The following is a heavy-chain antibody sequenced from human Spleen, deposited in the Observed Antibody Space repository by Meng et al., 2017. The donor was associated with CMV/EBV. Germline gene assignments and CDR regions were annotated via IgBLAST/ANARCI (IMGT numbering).Heavy chain of an antibody. CDR3: ARAVATSATGYFDF. Sequence: SETLSLTCTVSGGSISSSSYYWSWIRQYPGKGLEWIGYISYSGSTYYSPSLKSRVTISMDTSKNHFSLRLSAVTAADTAVYYCARAVATSATGYFDFWGQGNMVTVSS. J-gene: IGHJ4*02. CDR1: GGSISSSSYY. D-gene: IGHD6-13*01. CDR2: ISYSGST. V-gene: IGHV4-31*03.